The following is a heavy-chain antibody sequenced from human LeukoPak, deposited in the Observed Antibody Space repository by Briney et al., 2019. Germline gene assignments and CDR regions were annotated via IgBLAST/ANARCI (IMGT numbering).Heavy chain of an antibody. Sequence: PSETLSLTCTVSGYSISSGYYWGWIRQPPGKGLEWIGSIYHSGGTYYNPSLKSRVTISVDTSKNQFSLKLSSVTAADTAVYYCARVTAIPYYFDYWGQGTLVTVSS. CDR3: ARVTAIPYYFDY. CDR2: IYHSGGT. D-gene: IGHD2-21*02. CDR1: GYSISSGYY. J-gene: IGHJ4*02. V-gene: IGHV4-38-2*02.